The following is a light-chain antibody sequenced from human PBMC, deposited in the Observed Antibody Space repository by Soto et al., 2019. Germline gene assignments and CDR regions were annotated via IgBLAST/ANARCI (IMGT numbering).Light chain of an antibody. CDR3: QQRSNWPSIT. J-gene: IGKJ5*01. CDR2: DAS. Sequence: EIVLTQSPGTLSLSPVERATLSCMASQSVSSYLAWYQQKPGQAPRLLIYDASNRATGIPARFSGSGSGTDFTLTISSLEPEDFAVYHCQQRSNWPSITFGQGTRLEIK. V-gene: IGKV3-11*01. CDR1: QSVSSY.